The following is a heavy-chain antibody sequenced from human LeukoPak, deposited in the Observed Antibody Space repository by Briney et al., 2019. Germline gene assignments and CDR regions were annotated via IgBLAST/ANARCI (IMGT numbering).Heavy chain of an antibody. Sequence: ASGTLSLTCAVSGASVSSSNWWSWVRQPPGKGLEWIGEINHSGSTNYNPSLKSRVTISVDTSKNQFSLKLSSVTAADTAVYYCRVVVPAASRNYYGMDVWGQGTTVTVSS. CDR2: INHSGST. V-gene: IGHV4-4*02. CDR1: GASVSSSNW. D-gene: IGHD2-2*01. J-gene: IGHJ6*02. CDR3: RVVVPAASRNYYGMDV.